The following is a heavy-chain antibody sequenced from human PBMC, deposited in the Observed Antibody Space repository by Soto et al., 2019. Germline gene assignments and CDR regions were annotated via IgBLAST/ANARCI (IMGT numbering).Heavy chain of an antibody. V-gene: IGHV3-23*01. Sequence: EVQLLESGGGLVQPGGSLRLSCAASGFTFNNYAINWVRQAPGKGLEWVSGISDSGGSTYYADSVKGRFTISRDNSKNTLYLQMNSLRAEDTAVYYCARIYNGYDYNYDYWGQGTLVTVSS. CDR3: ARIYNGYDYNYDY. CDR1: GFTFNNYA. D-gene: IGHD5-12*01. J-gene: IGHJ4*02. CDR2: ISDSGGST.